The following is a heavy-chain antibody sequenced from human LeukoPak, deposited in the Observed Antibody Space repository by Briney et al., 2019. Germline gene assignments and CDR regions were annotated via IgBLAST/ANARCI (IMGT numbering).Heavy chain of an antibody. CDR3: AKAVDLATISVDI. V-gene: IGHV3-23*01. CDR2: ISGSDGST. Sequence: PGRSLRLSCAASGFTFSSYAMSWVRQAPGKGLEWVSGISGSDGSTNYADSVKGRFTISRDNSKNTLYLVMNSLRVDDTAVYYCAKAVDLATISVDIWGQGTMVTASS. CDR1: GFTFSSYA. D-gene: IGHD5-24*01. J-gene: IGHJ3*02.